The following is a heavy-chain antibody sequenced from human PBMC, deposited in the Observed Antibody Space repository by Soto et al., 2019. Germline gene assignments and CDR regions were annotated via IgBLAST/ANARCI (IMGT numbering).Heavy chain of an antibody. J-gene: IGHJ3*02. V-gene: IGHV3-30*18. CDR2: ISYDGSNK. CDR3: AKDFQIAFDI. Sequence: GGSLRLSCAASGFTFSSYGMHWVRQAPGKGLEWVAVISYDGSNKYYADSVKGRFTISRDNSKNTLYLQMNSLRAEDTAVYYCAKDFQIAFDIWGQGTMVTVSS. CDR1: GFTFSSYG.